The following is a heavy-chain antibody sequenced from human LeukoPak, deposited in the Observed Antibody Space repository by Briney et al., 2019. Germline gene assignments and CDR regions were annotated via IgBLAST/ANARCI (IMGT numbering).Heavy chain of an antibody. CDR3: AKGGWELPTYNWFDP. CDR1: GFTFSSYT. J-gene: IGHJ5*02. Sequence: PGGSLRLSCAASGFTFSSYTMNWVRQAPGKGLEWVSATSSSDAGTYYAESVRGRFTISRDNSKNTLFLQMNSLRAEDAAVYYCAKGGWELPTYNWFDPWGQGTLVTVSS. D-gene: IGHD1-26*01. CDR2: TSSSDAGT. V-gene: IGHV3-23*01.